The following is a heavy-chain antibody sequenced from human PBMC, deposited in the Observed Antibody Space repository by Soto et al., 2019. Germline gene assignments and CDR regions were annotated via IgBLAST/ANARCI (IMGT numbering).Heavy chain of an antibody. D-gene: IGHD5-12*01. CDR3: ARQGYDRYLLYWAPYYYYGMDV. J-gene: IGHJ6*02. V-gene: IGHV4-39*01. CDR1: GGSISSSSYY. Sequence: PSETLSLTCTVSGGSISSSSYYWGWIRQPPGKGLEWIGSIYYSGSTYYNPSLKSRVTISVDTSKNQFSLKLSSVTAADTAVYYCARQGYDRYLLYWAPYYYYGMDVWGQGTTVTVSS. CDR2: IYYSGST.